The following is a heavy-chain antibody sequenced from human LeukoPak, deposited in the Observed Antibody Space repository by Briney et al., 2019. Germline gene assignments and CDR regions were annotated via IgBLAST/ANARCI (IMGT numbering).Heavy chain of an antibody. CDR1: GFTFSSYS. CDR2: ISGSGGST. J-gene: IGHJ4*02. Sequence: GGSLRLSCAATGFTFSSYSMNWVRQAPGKGLEWVSAISGSGGSTYYADSVKGRFTISRDNSKNTLYLQMNSLRAEDTAVYYCANLPYYDYVWGSYFDYWGQGTLVTVSS. V-gene: IGHV3-23*01. CDR3: ANLPYYDYVWGSYFDY. D-gene: IGHD3-16*01.